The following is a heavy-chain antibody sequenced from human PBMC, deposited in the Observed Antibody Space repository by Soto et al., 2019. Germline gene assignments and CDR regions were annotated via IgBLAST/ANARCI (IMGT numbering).Heavy chain of an antibody. Sequence: QITLKESGPTLVKPTQTLTLTCTFSGFSISTSGVGVGWIRQPPGKALEWLAFTYWDDDNRYNPSLKSRLTVAKDTSKSLVVLLMTNLDPVDTATYYWAHRRGGYNWDDGYFDFWGQGILVTVSS. CDR1: GFSISTSGVG. CDR2: TYWDDDN. CDR3: AHRRGGYNWDDGYFDF. V-gene: IGHV2-5*02. J-gene: IGHJ4*02. D-gene: IGHD1-20*01.